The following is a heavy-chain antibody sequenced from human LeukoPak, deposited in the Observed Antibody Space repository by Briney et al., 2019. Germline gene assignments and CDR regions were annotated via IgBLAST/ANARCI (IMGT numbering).Heavy chain of an antibody. CDR1: GGTFSSYA. V-gene: IGHV1-69*04. D-gene: IGHD1-26*01. Sequence: ASVKVSCKASGGTFSSYAISWVRQAPGQGLEWMGRIIPILGIANYAQKFQGRVTITADKSTSTAYMELSSLRSEDTAVYYCARASGTYEYIGSDYWGQGTLVIVSP. CDR3: ARASGTYEYIGSDY. J-gene: IGHJ4*02. CDR2: IIPILGIA.